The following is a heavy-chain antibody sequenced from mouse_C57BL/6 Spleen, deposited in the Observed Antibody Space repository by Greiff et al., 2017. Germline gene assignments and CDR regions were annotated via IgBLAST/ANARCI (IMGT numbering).Heavy chain of an antibody. Sequence: QVQLQQPGAELVMPGASVKLSCKASGYTFTSYWMHWVKQRPGQGLEWIGEIDPSDSYTNYTQKFKGKSTLTVDKSSSTAYMQLSSLTSEDSAVYYCARLSSYWYFDVWGTGTTVTAAS. J-gene: IGHJ1*03. CDR2: IDPSDSYT. D-gene: IGHD1-1*01. V-gene: IGHV1-69*01. CDR1: GYTFTSYW. CDR3: ARLSSYWYFDV.